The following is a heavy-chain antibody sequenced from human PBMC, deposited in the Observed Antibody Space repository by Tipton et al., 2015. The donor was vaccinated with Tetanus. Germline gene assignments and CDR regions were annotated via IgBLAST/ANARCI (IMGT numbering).Heavy chain of an antibody. V-gene: IGHV4-59*07. Sequence: TLSLTCTVSGGSISSYYWSWIRQPPGKGLEWIGYIYYSGSTNYNPSLKSRVTISVDTSKNQFSLKLSSVTAADTAVYYCARGDCSGGSCGAFDIWGQGTMVTVSS. CDR3: ARGDCSGGSCGAFDI. J-gene: IGHJ3*02. CDR2: IYYSGST. D-gene: IGHD2-15*01. CDR1: GGSISSYY.